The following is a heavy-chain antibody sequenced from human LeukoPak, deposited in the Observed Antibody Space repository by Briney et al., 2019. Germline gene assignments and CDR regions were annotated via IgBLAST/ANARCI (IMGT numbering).Heavy chain of an antibody. V-gene: IGHV3-11*06. CDR1: GFTFSDCY. J-gene: IGHJ6*02. Sequence: SGGSLRLSCAASGFTFSDCYMSWFRQAPGKGLEWLSYIGGSGADTNYADSVKGRFTISRDNAKNSLYLQMNSLRAEDTAVYYCARGEMATPPYYYYGMDVWGQGTTVTVSS. CDR3: ARGEMATPPYYYYGMDV. D-gene: IGHD5-24*01. CDR2: IGGSGADT.